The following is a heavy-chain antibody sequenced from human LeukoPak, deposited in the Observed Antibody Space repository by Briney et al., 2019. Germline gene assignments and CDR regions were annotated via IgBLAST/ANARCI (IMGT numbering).Heavy chain of an antibody. CDR2: INPNSGYT. CDR1: GYTSTGYY. Sequence: ASVKVSRKASGYTSTGYYIHWVRQAPGQGLEWMGYINPNSGYTNYAQKFQDRVTVTRDTSISTAYMELSRLRSDDTAVYYCAREEANTRIHFDYWGQGTLVTVSS. D-gene: IGHD3-22*01. J-gene: IGHJ4*02. CDR3: AREEANTRIHFDY. V-gene: IGHV1-2*02.